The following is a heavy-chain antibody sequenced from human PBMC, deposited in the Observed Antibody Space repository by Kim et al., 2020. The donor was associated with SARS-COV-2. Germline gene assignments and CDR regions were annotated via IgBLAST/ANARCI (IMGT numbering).Heavy chain of an antibody. J-gene: IGHJ3*02. D-gene: IGHD6-13*01. CDR1: GYSFTSYW. CDR2: IYPGDSDT. Sequence: GESLKISCKGSGYSFTSYWIGWVRQMPGKGLEWMGIIYPGDSDTRYSPSFQGQVTISADKSISTAYLQWSSLKASDTAMYYCARHSGSSLSSGAFDIWGQGTMVTVSS. V-gene: IGHV5-51*01. CDR3: ARHSGSSLSSGAFDI.